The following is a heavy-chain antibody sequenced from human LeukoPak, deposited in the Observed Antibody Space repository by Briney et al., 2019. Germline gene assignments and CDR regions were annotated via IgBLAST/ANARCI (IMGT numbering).Heavy chain of an antibody. CDR3: ARRDKNDAFDI. Sequence: ASVKVSCKASGYTFTSYDINWVRQATGQGLEWMGWLNLNSGNTGYAQKFQGRVTMTRNTSISTAYMELSSLRSEDTALYYCARRDKNDAFDIWGQGTMVTVSS. V-gene: IGHV1-8*01. J-gene: IGHJ3*02. CDR1: GYTFTSYD. CDR2: LNLNSGNT.